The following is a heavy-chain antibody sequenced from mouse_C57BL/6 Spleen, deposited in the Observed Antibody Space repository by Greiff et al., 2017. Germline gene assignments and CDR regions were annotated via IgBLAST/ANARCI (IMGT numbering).Heavy chain of an antibody. V-gene: IGHV1-26*01. CDR2: INPNNGGT. Sequence: EVKLQQSGPELVKPGASVKISCKASGYTFTDYYMNWVKQSHGKSLEWIGDINPNNGGTSYNQKFKGKATLTVDKSSSTAYMELRSLTSEDSAVYYCARCYYSNYEYAMDYWGQGTSVTVSS. CDR1: GYTFTDYY. D-gene: IGHD2-5*01. J-gene: IGHJ4*01. CDR3: ARCYYSNYEYAMDY.